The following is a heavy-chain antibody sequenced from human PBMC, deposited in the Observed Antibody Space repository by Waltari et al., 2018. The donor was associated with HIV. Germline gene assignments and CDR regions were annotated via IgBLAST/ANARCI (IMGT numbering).Heavy chain of an antibody. J-gene: IGHJ4*02. V-gene: IGHV3-30*01. CDR1: GFTFSSYA. CDR2: ISYDGSNK. CDR3: ARADSSGYYHYFDY. D-gene: IGHD3-22*01. Sequence: VQLVESGGGVVQPGRSLRLSCAASGFTFSSYAMHWVRQAPGKGLEWVAVISYDGSNKYYADSVKGRFTISRDNSKNTLYLQMNSLRAEDTAVYYCARADSSGYYHYFDYWGQGTLVTVSS.